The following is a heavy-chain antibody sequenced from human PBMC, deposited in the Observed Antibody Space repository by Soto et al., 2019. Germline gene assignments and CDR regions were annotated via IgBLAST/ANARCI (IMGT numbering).Heavy chain of an antibody. CDR2: IYYSGST. J-gene: IGHJ4*02. D-gene: IGHD2-8*02. CDR3: ARDKITGLFDY. Sequence: SETLCLTCTVAGGSSGSGGYYWSWIRQHPGKGLEWIGYIYYSGSTYYNPSLKSRVTISVDTSKNQFSLKLSSVTAADTAVYYCARDKITGLFDYWGQGTLVTV. CDR1: GGSSGSGGYY. V-gene: IGHV4-31*03.